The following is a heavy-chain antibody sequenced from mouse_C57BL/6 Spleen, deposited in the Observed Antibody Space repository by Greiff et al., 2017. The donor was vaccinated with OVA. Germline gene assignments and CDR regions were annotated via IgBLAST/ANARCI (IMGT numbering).Heavy chain of an antibody. CDR3: TTSLPAAGRDY. CDR2: IDPEHGVT. Sequence: EVKLMESGAELVRPGASVKLSCTASGSHIKDDYMHWVKQRPEQGLEWIGWIDPEHGVTAYASKFQGKATITADTSSNTAYLQLSSLTSEDAAVYYCTTSLPAAGRDYWGQGTTLTVSS. J-gene: IGHJ2*01. D-gene: IGHD4-1*01. CDR1: GSHIKDDY. V-gene: IGHV14-4*01.